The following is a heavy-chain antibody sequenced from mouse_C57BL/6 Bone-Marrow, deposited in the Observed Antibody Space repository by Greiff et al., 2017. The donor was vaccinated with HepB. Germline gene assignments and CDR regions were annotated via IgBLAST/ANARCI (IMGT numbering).Heavy chain of an antibody. CDR2: IYPGSGNT. D-gene: IGHD2-2*01. J-gene: IGHJ2*01. CDR1: GYTFTDYY. Sequence: VQLQQSGAELVRPGASVKLSCKASGYTFTDYYINWVKQRPGQGLEWIARIYPGSGNTYYNEKFKGKATLTAEKSSSTAYMQLSSLTSEDSAVYFCARWLRRVAYFDYWGQGTTLTVSS. CDR3: ARWLRRVAYFDY. V-gene: IGHV1-76*01.